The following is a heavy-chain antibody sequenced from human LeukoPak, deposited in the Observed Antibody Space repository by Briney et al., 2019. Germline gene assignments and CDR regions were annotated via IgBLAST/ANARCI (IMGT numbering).Heavy chain of an antibody. Sequence: SETLSLICTVSGGSISSSTYYWGWIRQPPGKGLEWIGSICYSGSTYYNPSLKSRVTISLDTSKNQFSLKLTSVTAADTAVYYCARQRRANFLGHQYMDVWGRGTTVTISS. V-gene: IGHV4-39*01. CDR2: ICYSGST. CDR1: GGSISSSTYY. CDR3: ARQRRANFLGHQYMDV. J-gene: IGHJ6*03. D-gene: IGHD1-26*01.